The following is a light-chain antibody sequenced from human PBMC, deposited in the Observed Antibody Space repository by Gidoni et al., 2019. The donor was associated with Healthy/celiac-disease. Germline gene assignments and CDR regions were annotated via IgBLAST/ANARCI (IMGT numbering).Light chain of an antibody. CDR3: QVWDSSTAV. J-gene: IGLJ2*01. V-gene: IGLV3-9*01. CDR1: NIGSKN. Sequence: SYELTQPLSVSVALGPTARITCGGNNIGSKNVHWYQQKPGQAPVLVIYRASNRPSGIPERFSGSNSGNTATLTISRAQAGDEADYYCQVWDSSTAVFGGGTKLTVL. CDR2: RAS.